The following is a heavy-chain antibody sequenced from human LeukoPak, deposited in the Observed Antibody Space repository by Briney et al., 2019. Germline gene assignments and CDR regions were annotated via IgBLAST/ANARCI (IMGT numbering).Heavy chain of an antibody. CDR1: GYTFTSYG. J-gene: IGHJ5*02. V-gene: IGHV1-18*01. Sequence: ASVKVSCKASGYTFTSYGISWVRQAPGQGLEWMGWISAYNGNTNYAQKLQGRVTMTTDTSTSTAYMELRSLRSDDTAVYYCARGLYGDYPEPYNWFDPWGQGTLVTVSS. D-gene: IGHD4-17*01. CDR2: ISAYNGNT. CDR3: ARGLYGDYPEPYNWFDP.